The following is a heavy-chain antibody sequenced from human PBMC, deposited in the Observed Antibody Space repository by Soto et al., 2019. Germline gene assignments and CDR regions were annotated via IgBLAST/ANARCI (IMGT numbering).Heavy chain of an antibody. CDR3: ARLLLTSRGELLPDAFDI. D-gene: IGHD3-10*01. Sequence: GESLKISCKGSGYSFTSYWIGWVRQMPGKGLEWMGIIYPGDSDTRYSPSFQGQVTISADKSISTAYLQWSSLKASDTAMYYCARLLLTSRGELLPDAFDIWGQGTMVTVSS. J-gene: IGHJ3*02. CDR2: IYPGDSDT. CDR1: GYSFTSYW. V-gene: IGHV5-51*01.